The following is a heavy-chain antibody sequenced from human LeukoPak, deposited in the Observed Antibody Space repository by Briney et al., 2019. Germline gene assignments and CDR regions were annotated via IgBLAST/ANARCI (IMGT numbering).Heavy chain of an antibody. V-gene: IGHV3-23*01. CDR2: FSESSGTA. Sequence: QPGGSLRLSCAASGFTLSSHAMSWVRQAPGKGLEWISTFSESSGTAHYADSVKGRFTISRNISKNTLYLQMNSLRAEDTAVYYCARDPSRSWWGYFDYWGQGALVTVSS. CDR1: GFTLSSHA. CDR3: ARDPSRSWWGYFDY. D-gene: IGHD6-13*01. J-gene: IGHJ4*02.